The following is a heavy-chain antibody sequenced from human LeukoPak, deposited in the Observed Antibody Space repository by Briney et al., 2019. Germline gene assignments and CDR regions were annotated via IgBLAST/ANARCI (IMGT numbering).Heavy chain of an antibody. V-gene: IGHV4-59*08. Sequence: PSETLSLTCTVSGGSISSYYWSWIRQPPGKGLEWIGYIYYSGSTNYNPSLKSRVTISVDTSKNQFSLKLSSVTAADTAVYYCARRDGFHAFDIWGQGTMVTVSS. CDR2: IYYSGST. CDR3: ARRDGFHAFDI. J-gene: IGHJ3*02. CDR1: GGSISSYY. D-gene: IGHD5-24*01.